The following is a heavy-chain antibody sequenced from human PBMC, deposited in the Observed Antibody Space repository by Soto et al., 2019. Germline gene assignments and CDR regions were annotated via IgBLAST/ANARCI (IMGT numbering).Heavy chain of an antibody. V-gene: IGHV1-2*04. CDR1: GYTFTGYY. D-gene: IGHD3-9*01. CDR2: INPNSGGT. CDR3: ARESLTRYDILTGYLGGGYYNYIDV. J-gene: IGHJ6*03. Sequence: ASVKVSCKASGYTFTGYYMHWVRQAPGQGLEWMGWINPNSGGTNYAQKFQGWVTMTRDTSIRTAYMELSRLRSDDTAVYYCARESLTRYDILTGYLGGGYYNYIDVWGKGTTVTVSS.